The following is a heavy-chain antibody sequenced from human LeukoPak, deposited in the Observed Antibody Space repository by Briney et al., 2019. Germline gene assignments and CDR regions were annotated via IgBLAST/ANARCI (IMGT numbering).Heavy chain of an antibody. CDR1: GGSFSGYY. V-gene: IGHV4-34*01. CDR2: INHSGST. J-gene: IGHJ5*02. D-gene: IGHD6-13*01. Sequence: SETLSLTCAVYGGSFSGYYWSWIRQPPGKGLEWIGEINHSGSTNYNPPLKSRVTISVDTSKNQFSLKLSSVTAADTAVYYCARGGRSSWYRSPGWFDPWGQGTLVTVSS. CDR3: ARGGRSSWYRSPGWFDP.